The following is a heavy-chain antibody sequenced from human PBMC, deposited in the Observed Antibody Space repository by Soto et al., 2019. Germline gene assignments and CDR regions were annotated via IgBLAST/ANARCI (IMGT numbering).Heavy chain of an antibody. Sequence: SETLSLTCDVYGGSFSGYIWTWIRQTPGKGLQWIGQINHSGSANYNPSLKSRVTISVHTSNSQFSLELSSVTAADTAVYYCARGLITGSQYSGGRYYYDSWGQGTQVTVSS. J-gene: IGHJ4*02. CDR2: INHSGSA. D-gene: IGHD1-26*01. V-gene: IGHV4-34*01. CDR1: GGSFSGYI. CDR3: ARGLITGSQYSGGRYYYDS.